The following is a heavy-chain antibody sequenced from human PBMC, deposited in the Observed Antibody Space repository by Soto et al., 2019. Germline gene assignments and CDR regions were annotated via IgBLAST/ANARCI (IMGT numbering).Heavy chain of an antibody. CDR1: GFTFSSYG. J-gene: IGHJ6*02. D-gene: IGHD3-10*01. CDR3: ARDYYYGSGSYYKGLDYYYYGMDV. CDR2: IWYDGSNK. Sequence: GGSLRLSCSASGFTFSSYGMHWVRQAPGKGLEWVAVIWYDGSNKYYADSVKGRFTISRDNSKNTLYLQMNSLRAEDTAVYYCARDYYYGSGSYYKGLDYYYYGMDVWGQGTTVTVSS. V-gene: IGHV3-33*01.